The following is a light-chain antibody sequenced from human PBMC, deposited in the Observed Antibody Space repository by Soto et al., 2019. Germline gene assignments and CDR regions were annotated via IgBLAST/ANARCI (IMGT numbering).Light chain of an antibody. CDR2: RAS. V-gene: IGKV1-5*03. Sequence: DVQMAQSPSTLSASVGDRVTITCRASQSIGDWLAWFQQKPGKAPALLIYRASYLESGVPSRCSGSGSGTEFTLTISSLQPDDFSTYYCQHYSTYSGTFGPGTTVEIK. CDR3: QHYSTYSGT. J-gene: IGKJ3*01. CDR1: QSIGDW.